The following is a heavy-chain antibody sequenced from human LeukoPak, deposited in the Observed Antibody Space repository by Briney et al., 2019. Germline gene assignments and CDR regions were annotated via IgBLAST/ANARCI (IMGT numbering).Heavy chain of an antibody. CDR1: GFTFNTFP. V-gene: IGHV3-30*04. D-gene: IGHD3-9*01. J-gene: IGHJ4*01. Sequence: PGGSLRLSCAASGFTFNTFPMHWVRQALGKGLEWVAVISYDGSDKHYADSVKGRFTISRDNSKNTQYLQMHSLRADDTAVYYRARARYFAYEYWGHGTLVTVSS. CDR3: ARARYFAYEY. CDR2: ISYDGSDK.